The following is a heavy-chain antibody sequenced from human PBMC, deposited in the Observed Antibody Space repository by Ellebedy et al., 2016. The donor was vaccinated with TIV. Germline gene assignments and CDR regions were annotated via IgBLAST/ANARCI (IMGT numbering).Heavy chain of an antibody. V-gene: IGHV4-4*07. CDR2: IYTSGST. Sequence: ESLKISXAASGFTFSSYAMSWIRQPAGKGLEWIGRIYTSGSTNYNPSLKSRVTMSVDTSKNQFSLKLSSVTAADTAVYYCARDQWFGELSIDYWGQGTLVTVSS. J-gene: IGHJ4*02. CDR3: ARDQWFGELSIDY. D-gene: IGHD3-10*01. CDR1: GFTFSSYA.